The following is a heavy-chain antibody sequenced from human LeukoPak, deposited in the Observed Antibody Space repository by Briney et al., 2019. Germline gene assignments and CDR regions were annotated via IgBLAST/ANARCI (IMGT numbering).Heavy chain of an antibody. D-gene: IGHD3-10*01. V-gene: IGHV3-48*02. CDR1: GFTFSTYN. CDR3: ARDSLRITMVRGVVDY. J-gene: IGHJ4*02. Sequence: QTGGSLRLSCAASGFTFSTYNMNWVRQAPGKGLEWVSYISSSSSIIYYADSVKGRFTISRDNAKNSLYLQMNSLRDEDTAVYYCARDSLRITMVRGVVDYWGQGTLVTVSS. CDR2: ISSSSSII.